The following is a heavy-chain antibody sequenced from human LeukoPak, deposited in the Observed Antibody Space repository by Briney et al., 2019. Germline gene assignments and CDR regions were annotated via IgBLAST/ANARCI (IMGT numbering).Heavy chain of an antibody. CDR3: ATAARKVTPFRTFHFYYMDV. D-gene: IGHD2-21*02. J-gene: IGHJ6*03. Sequence: ASVKVSCKASGYTFTSYGISWVRQAPGQGLEWMGWISAYNGNTNYAQKLQGRVTMTTDTSTSTAYMELRSLRSEDTAVYYCATAARKVTPFRTFHFYYMDVWGKGTTVTVSS. CDR1: GYTFTSYG. CDR2: ISAYNGNT. V-gene: IGHV1-18*01.